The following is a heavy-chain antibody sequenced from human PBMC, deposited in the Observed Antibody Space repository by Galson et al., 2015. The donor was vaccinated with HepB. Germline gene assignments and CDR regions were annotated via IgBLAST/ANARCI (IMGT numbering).Heavy chain of an antibody. CDR2: ISYDGSNK. CDR3: ARGDAKAITMVRGVIIHTPYYFDY. CDR1: GFTFSSYG. V-gene: IGHV3-30*03. J-gene: IGHJ4*02. D-gene: IGHD3-10*01. Sequence: SLRLSCAASGFTFSSYGMHWVRQAPGKGLEWVAVISYDGSNKYYADSVKGRFTISRDNSKNTLYLQMNSLRAEDTAVYYCARGDAKAITMVRGVIIHTPYYFDYWGQGTLVTVSS.